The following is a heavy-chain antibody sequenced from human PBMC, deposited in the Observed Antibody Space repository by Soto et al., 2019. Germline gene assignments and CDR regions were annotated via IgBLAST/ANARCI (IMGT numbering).Heavy chain of an antibody. D-gene: IGHD6-19*01. CDR2: IWYDGSNK. Sequence: QVQLVESGGGVVQPGRSLRLSCAASGFTFSSYGMHWVRQAPGKGLEWVAVIWYDGSNKYYADSVKGRFTISRDNSKNTLYLQMNSPRAEDTAVYYCGAVAGTVDPDYWGQGTLVTVSS. CDR1: GFTFSSYG. CDR3: GAVAGTVDPDY. J-gene: IGHJ4*02. V-gene: IGHV3-33*01.